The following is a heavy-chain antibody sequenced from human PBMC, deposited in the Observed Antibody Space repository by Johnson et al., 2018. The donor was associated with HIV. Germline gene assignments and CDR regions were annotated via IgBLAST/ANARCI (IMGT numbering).Heavy chain of an antibody. V-gene: IGHV3-74*01. CDR1: GFTFSDHW. Sequence: MLLVESGGGVVQPGGSLRLSCGASGFTFSDHWMQWVRQAPGKGLVWVSRINGDGSRLTYADSVKGRFTIARDNAKNTLHLQMNSLRAEDTAIYYCARDSGEQLRYAFDIWGQGTMVTVSS. D-gene: IGHD3-10*01. J-gene: IGHJ3*02. CDR2: INGDGSRL. CDR3: ARDSGEQLRYAFDI.